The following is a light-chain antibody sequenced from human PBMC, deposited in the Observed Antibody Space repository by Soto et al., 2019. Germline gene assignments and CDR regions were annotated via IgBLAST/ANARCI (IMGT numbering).Light chain of an antibody. CDR2: DVS. CDR1: SSDVGGYNH. V-gene: IGLV2-14*01. J-gene: IGLJ1*01. Sequence: QSVLTQPASVCGSPGQSITISCSGTSSDVGGYNHVSWYQQHPGKAPKLMIYDVSNRPSGVSNRFSGSKSGNTASLTISGLQAEDETDYYCSSFTSSVTYVFGTGTKVTVL. CDR3: SSFTSSVTYV.